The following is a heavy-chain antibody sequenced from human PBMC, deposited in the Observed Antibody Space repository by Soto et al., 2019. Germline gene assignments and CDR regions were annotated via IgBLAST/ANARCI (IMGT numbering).Heavy chain of an antibody. J-gene: IGHJ5*02. CDR2: ISAYNGNT. D-gene: IGHD2-21*01. V-gene: IGHV1-18*04. CDR3: ARDGIPFNYPVSKSYSWFDP. CDR1: GYTFTSYG. Sequence: QVQLVQSGAEVKKPGASVKVSCKASGYTFTSYGISWVRQAPGQGLEWMGWISAYNGNTNYAQKLQGRVTMTTDTSTSTAYMELRSLGSDGTAVYYCARDGIPFNYPVSKSYSWFDPWGQGTLVTVSS.